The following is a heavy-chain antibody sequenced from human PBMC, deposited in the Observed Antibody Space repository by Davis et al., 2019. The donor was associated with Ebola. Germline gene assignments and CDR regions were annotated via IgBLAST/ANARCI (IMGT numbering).Heavy chain of an antibody. CDR2: IDHSGST. Sequence: SETLSLTCTVSNYSIKSGYYWGWIRQTPEKGLEWIASIDHSGSTIYNPSLKSRVTISVDTSKNQFSLKLSSVTAADTAVYFCARRERFLEWPHRGGDYWGQGTPVTVSS. CDR3: ARRERFLEWPHRGGDY. CDR1: NYSIKSGYY. V-gene: IGHV4-38-2*02. J-gene: IGHJ4*02. D-gene: IGHD3-3*01.